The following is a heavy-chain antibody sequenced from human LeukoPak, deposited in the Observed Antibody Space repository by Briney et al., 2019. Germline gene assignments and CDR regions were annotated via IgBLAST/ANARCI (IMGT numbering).Heavy chain of an antibody. Sequence: ASVNVSCKVSGYTLTELSMHWVRQAPGEGLEWMGGFDPEDGKTIYAQKFQGRVTITEDTSTDTAYRERRRGRSEDTAVCYCPTVLRVLLTRSELDPWGQGPLVTVSS. CDR1: GYTLTELS. J-gene: IGHJ5*02. V-gene: IGHV1-24*01. CDR3: PTVLRVLLTRSELDP. CDR2: FDPEDGKT. D-gene: IGHD4-11*01.